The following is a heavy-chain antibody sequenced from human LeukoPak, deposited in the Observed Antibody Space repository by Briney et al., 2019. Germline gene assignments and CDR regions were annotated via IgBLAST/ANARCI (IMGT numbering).Heavy chain of an antibody. V-gene: IGHV3-49*03. Sequence: GGSLRLSCTASGFTFGDYAMSWFRQAPGKGLEWVGFIRSKAYGGTTEYAASVKGRFTISRDDSKSIAYLQMNSLKTEDTAVYYCTRVYGSGSYSFDYWGQGTLVTVSS. J-gene: IGHJ4*02. D-gene: IGHD3-10*01. CDR1: GFTFGDYA. CDR3: TRVYGSGSYSFDY. CDR2: IRSKAYGGTT.